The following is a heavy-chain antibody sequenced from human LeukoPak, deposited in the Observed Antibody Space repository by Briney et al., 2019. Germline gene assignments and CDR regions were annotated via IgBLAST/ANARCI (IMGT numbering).Heavy chain of an antibody. CDR2: ISSSSSFI. CDR3: ARDPPLGYCSSSSCPHLDY. D-gene: IGHD2-2*01. Sequence: GGSLRLSCAASGFTFSRYSMDWVRQAPGKGLEWVSSISSSSSFIYYADSVKGRFTISRDNAKNSLYLQMNSLRAEDTAVYYCARDPPLGYCSSSSCPHLDYWGQGTLVTVSS. V-gene: IGHV3-21*01. J-gene: IGHJ4*02. CDR1: GFTFSRYS.